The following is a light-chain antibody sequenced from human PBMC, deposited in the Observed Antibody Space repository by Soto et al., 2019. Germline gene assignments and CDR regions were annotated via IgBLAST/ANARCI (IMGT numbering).Light chain of an antibody. CDR2: AAS. J-gene: IGKJ5*01. CDR1: QSVSTN. V-gene: IGKV3-15*01. CDR3: QQYKNWPPVT. Sequence: EIVMTQSPVTLSVSPGARVTLSCRASQSVSTNLAWYQQKSGQAPRLLIYAASTRVTGIPARFSGIESGTEFTLTISSLQSEDFAIYYCQQYKNWPPVTFGQGTRLDIK.